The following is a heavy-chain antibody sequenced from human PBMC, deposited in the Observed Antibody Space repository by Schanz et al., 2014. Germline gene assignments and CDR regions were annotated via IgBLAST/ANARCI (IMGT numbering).Heavy chain of an antibody. CDR1: GYTFISYG. CDR3: ARAKRFGDMDV. D-gene: IGHD3-10*01. CDR2: ISAYNGHT. J-gene: IGHJ6*02. V-gene: IGHV1-18*01. Sequence: QVQLVQSGAEVKKPGSSVKVSCKASGYTFISYGIKWVRQAPGQGLEWMGWISAYNGHTDYAQKLQGRVTWTTDTSTSTAYMELRNLRSDDTAVYYCARAKRFGDMDVWGQGTTVTVSS.